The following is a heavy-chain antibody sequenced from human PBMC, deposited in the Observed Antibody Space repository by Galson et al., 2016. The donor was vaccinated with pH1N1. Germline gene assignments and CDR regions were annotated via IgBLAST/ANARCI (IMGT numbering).Heavy chain of an antibody. J-gene: IGHJ1*01. V-gene: IGHV3-7*01. Sequence: SLRLSCAASGFTFSSYWMSWVRQAPGKGLEWVANIKQDGSEKHYVDSVKGRFTISRDNAKNSLYLQMNSLRVEDTAVYFCVNSIPVRPFGDWGQGTLVTVPS. D-gene: IGHD6-6*01. CDR2: IKQDGSEK. CDR3: VNSIPVRPFGD. CDR1: GFTFSSYW.